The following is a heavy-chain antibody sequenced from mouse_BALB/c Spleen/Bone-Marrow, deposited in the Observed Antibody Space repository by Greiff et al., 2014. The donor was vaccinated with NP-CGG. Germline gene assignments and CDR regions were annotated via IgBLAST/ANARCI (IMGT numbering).Heavy chain of an antibody. D-gene: IGHD3-1*01. J-gene: IGHJ3*01. CDR1: GYTFSSYW. V-gene: IGHV1-9*01. CDR3: ARELGLRLAY. Sequence: QVQLQQSGAELMKPGASVKISCKTSGYTFSSYWIEWVKQRPEHGLEWIGEILPGSGSTNSNEKFKGKATFTADTSSNTAYMQLSSLTSEDSAVYYCARELGLRLAYWGQGTLVTVSA. CDR2: ILPGSGST.